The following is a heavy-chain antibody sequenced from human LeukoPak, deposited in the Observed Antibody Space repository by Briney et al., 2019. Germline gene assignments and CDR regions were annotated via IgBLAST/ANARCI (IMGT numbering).Heavy chain of an antibody. V-gene: IGHV1-2*04. D-gene: IGHD3-22*01. Sequence: ASVKVSCKASGYTFTGYYMHWVRQAPGQGLEWMGWINPNSGGTNYAQKFQGWVTMTRDTSISTAYMELSRLRSDDTAVYYCARGAYYYDSSGHDAFVIWGQGTMVTVSS. CDR2: INPNSGGT. J-gene: IGHJ3*02. CDR3: ARGAYYYDSSGHDAFVI. CDR1: GYTFTGYY.